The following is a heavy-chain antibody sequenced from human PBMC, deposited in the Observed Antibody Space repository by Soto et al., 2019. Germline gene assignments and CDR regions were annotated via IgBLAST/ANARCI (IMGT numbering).Heavy chain of an antibody. CDR3: ARAFAIDWYTYYFDY. D-gene: IGHD3-9*01. CDR2: MYPGDSDT. CDR1: GYSFTTYW. J-gene: IGHJ4*02. Sequence: GESMKISCKASGYSFTTYWIGWVRQMPGKGLELMGIMYPGDSDTRYSPSFQGQVAISADKSISTAYLQWSSLKASDTAMYYCARAFAIDWYTYYFDYWGQGPLVTVSS. V-gene: IGHV5-51*01.